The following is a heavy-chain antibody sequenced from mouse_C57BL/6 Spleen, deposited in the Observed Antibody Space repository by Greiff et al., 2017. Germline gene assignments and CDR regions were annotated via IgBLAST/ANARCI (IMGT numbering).Heavy chain of an antibody. J-gene: IGHJ4*01. CDR3: ARGGYGSSYDAMDY. CDR2: IDPSDSYT. Sequence: QVQLQQPGAELVRPGTSVKLSCKASGYTFTSYWMHWVKQRPGQGLEWIGVIDPSDSYTNYNQKFKGKSTLTVDTSSSTAYMQLSSLTSEYSAVYCCARGGYGSSYDAMDYWGQGTSVTVSS. D-gene: IGHD1-1*01. V-gene: IGHV1-59*01. CDR1: GYTFTSYW.